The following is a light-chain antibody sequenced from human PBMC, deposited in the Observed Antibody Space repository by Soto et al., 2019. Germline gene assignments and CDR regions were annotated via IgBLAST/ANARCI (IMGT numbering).Light chain of an antibody. CDR3: SLYTSENTYV. J-gene: IGLJ1*01. CDR1: SNDVGRFDY. V-gene: IGLV2-11*01. Sequence: ALTQPRSVSGSPGQSVTISCTGTSNDVGRFDYVSWYQQHPGKAPKVIIYDVNERPSGVPNRFSGSKSGNTASLTISGLQADDEADYYCSLYTSENTYVFGTGTKVTVL. CDR2: DVN.